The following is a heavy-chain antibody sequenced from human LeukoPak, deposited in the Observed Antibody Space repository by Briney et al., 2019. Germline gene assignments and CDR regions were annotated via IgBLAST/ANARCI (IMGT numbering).Heavy chain of an antibody. CDR3: ARGPYYYGSGSLPHYFDY. J-gene: IGHJ4*02. V-gene: IGHV1-18*01. CDR1: GYTFTSYG. Sequence: ASVKVSCKASGYTFTSYGISWVRQAPGQGLEWMGWITTYNGNTKYAQTLQGRITMTTDTSTSTSYMELRSLRSDDTAVYYCARGPYYYGSGSLPHYFDYWGQGTLVTVSS. CDR2: ITTYNGNT. D-gene: IGHD3-10*01.